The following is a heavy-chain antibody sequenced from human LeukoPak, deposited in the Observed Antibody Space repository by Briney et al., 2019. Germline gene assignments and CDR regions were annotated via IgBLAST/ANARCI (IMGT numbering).Heavy chain of an antibody. CDR1: GGSFSGYY. J-gene: IGHJ4*02. Sequence: SETLSLTCAVYGGSFSGYYWSWIRQPPGKGLEWIGYIYYSGSTYYNPSLKSRVTISVHTSKNQFSLKLSSVTAADTAIYYCAKATGTLANWDQGTLVTVSS. CDR2: IYYSGST. CDR3: AKATGTLAN. D-gene: IGHD1-1*01. V-gene: IGHV4-59*01.